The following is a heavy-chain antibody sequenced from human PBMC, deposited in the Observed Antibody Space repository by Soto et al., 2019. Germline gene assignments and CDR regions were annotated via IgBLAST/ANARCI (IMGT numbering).Heavy chain of an antibody. V-gene: IGHV3-66*01. CDR2: IYSGGGT. CDR3: ARSPTRTNYADYVDP. D-gene: IGHD4-17*01. CDR1: GFTVSNNY. J-gene: IGHJ5*02. Sequence: EVQLVESGGGLVQPGGSLRLSCAASGFTVSNNYMSWVRQAPGKGLEYVSVIYSGGGTYTISRDNSKNTLYLQMNSLGAEDTAVYYCARSPTRTNYADYVDPWGQGTLVTVSS.